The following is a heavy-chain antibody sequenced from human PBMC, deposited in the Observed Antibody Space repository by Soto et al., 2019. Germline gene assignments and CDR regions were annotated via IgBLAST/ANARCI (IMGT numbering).Heavy chain of an antibody. V-gene: IGHV3-74*01. Sequence: GGSLRLSCAASGFPFSYYWMHWVRQAPGQGLVWVSRIHSDGSSTTYADSVKGRFTISRDNAKSTLYLQLNSLRAEDTALYYCARGYSSGPDYWGQGTLVTVSS. J-gene: IGHJ4*02. D-gene: IGHD6-19*01. CDR1: GFPFSYYW. CDR3: ARGYSSGPDY. CDR2: IHSDGSST.